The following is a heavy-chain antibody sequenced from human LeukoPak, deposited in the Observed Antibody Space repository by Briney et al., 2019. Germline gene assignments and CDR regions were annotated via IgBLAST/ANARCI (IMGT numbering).Heavy chain of an antibody. CDR1: GFTVSSNS. CDR2: IYSDNT. V-gene: IGHV3-53*01. Sequence: GGSLRLSCTVSGFTVSSNSMSWVRQAPGKGLEWVSFIYSDNTHYSDSVKGRFTISRDNSKNTLYLQMNSLRAEDTAVYYCARRAGAYSYPYDYWGQGTLVTVSS. CDR3: ARRAGAYSYPYDY. D-gene: IGHD4/OR15-4a*01. J-gene: IGHJ4*02.